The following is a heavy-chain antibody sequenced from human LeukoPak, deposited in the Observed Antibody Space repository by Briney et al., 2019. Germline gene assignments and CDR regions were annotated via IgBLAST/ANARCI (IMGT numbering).Heavy chain of an antibody. CDR2: IKEDGTET. CDR1: GFMFSGNW. CDR3: AKEGRSLQTY. D-gene: IGHD5-24*01. V-gene: IGHV3-7*03. Sequence: PGGSLRLSCAASGFMFSGNWMSWVRLAPGKGLEWVANIKEDGTETYYVDSVKGRFTISRDNAKNSLYLQMNSLRVEDTAVYYCAKEGRSLQTYWGRGTLVTVSS. J-gene: IGHJ4*02.